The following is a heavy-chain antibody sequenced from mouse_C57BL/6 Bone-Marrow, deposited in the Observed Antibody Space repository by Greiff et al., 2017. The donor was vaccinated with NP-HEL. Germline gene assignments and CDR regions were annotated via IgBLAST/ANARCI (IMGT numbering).Heavy chain of an antibody. CDR2: ISYSGST. CDR1: GYSITSDY. V-gene: IGHV3-8*01. J-gene: IGHJ4*01. CDR3: ARSPLWLRRNYYAMDY. Sequence: EVKVVESGPGLAKPSQTLSLTCSVPGYSITSDYWNWIRKFPGNKLEYMGYISYSGSTYYNPSLKSRISITRDTSKNQYYLQLNSVTTEDTATYYCARSPLWLRRNYYAMDYWGQGTSVTVSS. D-gene: IGHD2-2*01.